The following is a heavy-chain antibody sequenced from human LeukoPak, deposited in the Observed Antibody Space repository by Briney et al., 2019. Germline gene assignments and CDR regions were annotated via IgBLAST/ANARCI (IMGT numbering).Heavy chain of an antibody. CDR3: AKGVLGYCNSSSCYAYEC. CDR2: ISGSGDST. J-gene: IGHJ4*02. D-gene: IGHD2-2*01. Sequence: GGSLRLSCAASGFTFSTYAMSWVRQAPGKGLEWVSAISGSGDSTYYADSVKGRFTISRDNSKNTLYLQMNSLRAEDTALYYCAKGVLGYCNSSSCYAYECWGQGTLVTVSS. CDR1: GFTFSTYA. V-gene: IGHV3-23*01.